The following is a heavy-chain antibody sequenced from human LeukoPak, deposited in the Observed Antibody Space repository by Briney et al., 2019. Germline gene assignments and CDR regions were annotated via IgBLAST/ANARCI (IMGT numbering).Heavy chain of an antibody. V-gene: IGHV1-18*01. CDR3: ARDWNPNYYGSGSYFDY. J-gene: IGHJ4*02. CDR1: GYTFSSYG. CDR2: ISAYNGNT. Sequence: GASVTVSCKASGYTFSSYGISWVRQAPGQGLEWMGWISAYNGNTNYAQNLQGRVTMTTDTSTSTAYMELRSLRSDDTAVYYCARDWNPNYYGSGSYFDYWGQGTLVTVSS. D-gene: IGHD3-10*01.